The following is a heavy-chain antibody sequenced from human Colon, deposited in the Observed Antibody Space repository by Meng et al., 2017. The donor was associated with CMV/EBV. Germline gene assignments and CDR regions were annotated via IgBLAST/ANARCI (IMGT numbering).Heavy chain of an antibody. D-gene: IGHD2-2*01. CDR1: GGSISSYY. CDR3: AGQRKEHCSGTGCTLDY. V-gene: IGHV4-59*01. J-gene: IGHJ4*02. Sequence: SETLSLTCNVSGGSISSYYWSWVRQPPGKGLEWIGYVYFSGSTNYNPSLKSRVTISVDTPKNKFSLKLSSVTAADTAVYYCAGQRKEHCSGTGCTLDYWGQGALVTVSS. CDR2: VYFSGST.